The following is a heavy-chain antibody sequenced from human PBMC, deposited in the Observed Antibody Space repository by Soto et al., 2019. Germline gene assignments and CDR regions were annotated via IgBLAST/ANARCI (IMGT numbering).Heavy chain of an antibody. V-gene: IGHV4-59*01. J-gene: IGHJ4*02. CDR3: ARGRDNNWNDIFDY. CDR1: GGSISSYY. CDR2: IYYSGST. D-gene: IGHD1-20*01. Sequence: PSETLSLTCTVSGGSISSYYWSWIRQPPGKGLEWIGYIYYSGSTNYNPSLKSRVTISVDTSKNQFSLKLSSVTAADTAVYYCARGRDNNWNDIFDYWGQGTLVTVSS.